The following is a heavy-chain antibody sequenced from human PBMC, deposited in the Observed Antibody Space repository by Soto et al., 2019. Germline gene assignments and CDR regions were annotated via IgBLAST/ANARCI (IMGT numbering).Heavy chain of an antibody. D-gene: IGHD2-2*01. CDR3: ARSPPLEDIVVVPAL. CDR2: INHSGST. V-gene: IGHV4-34*01. J-gene: IGHJ4*02. Sequence: SETLSLTCAVYGGSFSGYYWSWIRQPPGKGLEWIGEINHSGSTNYNPSLKSRVTISVDTSKNQFSLKLSSVTAADTAVYYCARSPPLEDIVVVPALWGQGPLVTVSS. CDR1: GGSFSGYY.